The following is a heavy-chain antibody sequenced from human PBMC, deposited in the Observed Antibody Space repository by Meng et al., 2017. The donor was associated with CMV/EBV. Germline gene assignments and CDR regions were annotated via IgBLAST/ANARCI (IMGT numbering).Heavy chain of an antibody. Sequence: GESLKISCATSGLTFRNLWMSWVRQAPGKGLKWVANINPDATEKYYVDFVKGRFTISRENAKNSVYLQMNSLRVEDTAVYYCATPINGAWSLRGQGALVTVSS. D-gene: IGHD2-8*01. CDR1: GLTFRNLW. CDR3: ATPINGAWSL. V-gene: IGHV3-7*01. CDR2: INPDATEK. J-gene: IGHJ4*02.